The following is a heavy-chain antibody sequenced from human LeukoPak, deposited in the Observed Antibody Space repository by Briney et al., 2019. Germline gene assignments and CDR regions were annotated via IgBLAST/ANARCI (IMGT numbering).Heavy chain of an antibody. Sequence: SETLCLTCTVSGDSVSSGSSYWSWIRQPPGKGLEWIGHIYNSGSTIYNPSLKSRVTISVDTSRNQFSLKLNSVTAADTAVFFCARGRGFGFGIDFWGQGTLVTVSS. D-gene: IGHD5-12*01. CDR2: IYNSGST. V-gene: IGHV4-61*01. CDR3: ARGRGFGFGIDF. J-gene: IGHJ4*02. CDR1: GDSVSSGSSY.